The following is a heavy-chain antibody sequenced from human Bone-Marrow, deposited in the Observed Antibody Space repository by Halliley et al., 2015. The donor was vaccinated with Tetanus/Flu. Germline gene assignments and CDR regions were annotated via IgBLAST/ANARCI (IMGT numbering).Heavy chain of an antibody. CDR2: ISYDGVRK. V-gene: IGHV3-30*03. CDR3: ARDVRGVVVTATRFDH. Sequence: AASGFTFSNYGMNWVRQAPGKGLEWVAGISYDGVRKYHADSVKGRFTVSRDDSKNTLYLQMSSLRVEDTAVYYCARDVRGVVVTATRFDHWGQGTLVTVSS. D-gene: IGHD2-21*02. CDR1: GFTFSNYG. J-gene: IGHJ4*02.